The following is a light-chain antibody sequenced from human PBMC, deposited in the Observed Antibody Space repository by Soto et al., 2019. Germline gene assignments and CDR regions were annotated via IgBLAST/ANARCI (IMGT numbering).Light chain of an antibody. CDR3: HHYNNWPQIT. J-gene: IGKJ5*01. V-gene: IGKV3-15*01. CDR2: RAS. Sequence: EIVMTQSPATLSVSPGERATLSCRASQSVGSNLAWYQQKPGQAPRLLIHRASTRATGVPARFSGSGSGTQFTLSISSLQSEDFAVYYCHHYNNWPQITFGQGTRLDIK. CDR1: QSVGSN.